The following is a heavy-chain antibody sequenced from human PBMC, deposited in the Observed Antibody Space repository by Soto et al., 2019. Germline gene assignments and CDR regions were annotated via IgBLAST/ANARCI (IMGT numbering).Heavy chain of an antibody. Sequence: QVQVVQSGVEVRRPGSSVKVSCKASGDTFKNCVISWVRQAPGQGLEWMGGIIPLFGTTDFAQRFQGRLTITTDESTTTAYMELSRLRSEDTATYYCAAELGFGKLSVVWGQGTLVTVSS. D-gene: IGHD3-10*01. J-gene: IGHJ4*02. CDR3: AAELGFGKLSVV. V-gene: IGHV1-69*01. CDR1: GDTFKNCV. CDR2: IIPLFGTT.